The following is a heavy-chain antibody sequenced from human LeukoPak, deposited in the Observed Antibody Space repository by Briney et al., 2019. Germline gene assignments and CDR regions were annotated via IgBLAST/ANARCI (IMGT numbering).Heavy chain of an antibody. CDR1: GGSISSYY. D-gene: IGHD3-10*01. J-gene: IGHJ5*02. V-gene: IGHV4-59*08. CDR2: IYYSGST. Sequence: PSETLSLTCTVSGGSISSYYWSWIRQPRGKGLEWIGYIYYSGSTNYNPSLKSRVTISVDTSKNQFSLKLSSVTAADTAVYYCARWLNWFDPWGQGTLVTVSS. CDR3: ARWLNWFDP.